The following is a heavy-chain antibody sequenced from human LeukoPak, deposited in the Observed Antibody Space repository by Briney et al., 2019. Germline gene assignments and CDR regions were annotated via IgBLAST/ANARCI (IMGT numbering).Heavy chain of an antibody. CDR1: GFTFSSYA. J-gene: IGHJ4*02. CDR2: ISYDGSNK. V-gene: IGHV3-30-3*01. CDR3: ARGLVVY. Sequence: GGSLRLSCAASGFTFSSYAMHWVRKAADKGLGWVAVISYDGSNKYYADSVKGRFTISRDNSKNTLYLQMNSLRAEDTAVYYCARGLVVYWGQGTLVTVSS.